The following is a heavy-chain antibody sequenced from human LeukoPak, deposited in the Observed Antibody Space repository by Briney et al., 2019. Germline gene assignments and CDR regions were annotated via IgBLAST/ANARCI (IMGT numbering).Heavy chain of an antibody. CDR3: ARRHLKALWFGELDY. J-gene: IGHJ4*02. CDR2: IYPGDSDT. V-gene: IGHV5-51*01. CDR1: GYSFTRYW. Sequence: GESLKISRKGSGYSFTRYWLGWVRQMPGKGLEWVGIIYPGDSDTRYSPSFQGQVTISADKSISTAYLQWSSLKASDTAMYYCARRHLKALWFGELDYWGQGTLVTVSS. D-gene: IGHD3-10*01.